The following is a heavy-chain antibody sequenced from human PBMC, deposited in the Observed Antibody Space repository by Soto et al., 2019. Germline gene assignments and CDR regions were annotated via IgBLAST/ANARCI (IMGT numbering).Heavy chain of an antibody. V-gene: IGHV6-1*01. CDR1: GDSVSSNSAG. CDR3: ARDLSSGSRVRTLDY. D-gene: IGHD3-10*01. Sequence: PSQTLSLTCAISGDSVSSNSAGGNWIRQSPSRGLEWLGRTYYRSKWYIDYALSVKSRITINPDTSRNQFSLQLNSVTPEDAAVYYCARDLSSGSRVRTLDYWGQGTLVTVSS. CDR2: TYYRSKWYI. J-gene: IGHJ4*02.